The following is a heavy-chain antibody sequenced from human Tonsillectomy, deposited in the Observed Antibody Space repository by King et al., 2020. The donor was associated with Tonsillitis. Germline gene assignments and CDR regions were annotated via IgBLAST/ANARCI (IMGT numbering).Heavy chain of an antibody. J-gene: IGHJ6*02. D-gene: IGHD3-16*01. V-gene: IGHV3-21*01. CDR2: VSSSSSYI. Sequence: VQLVESGGGLVKPGGSLRLSCAASGFTFSRYSMNWVRQAPGKGLEWVSFVSSSSSYIYYADSGKGRFTISSDNAKNSLYLQMNSLRAEDTAVYYCARSLLGAEIRGGGMDVWGQGTTVTVSS. CDR3: ARSLLGAEIRGGGMDV. CDR1: GFTFSRYS.